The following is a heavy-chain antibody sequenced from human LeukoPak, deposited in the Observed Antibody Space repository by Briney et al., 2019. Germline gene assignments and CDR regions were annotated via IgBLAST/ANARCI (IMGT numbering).Heavy chain of an antibody. CDR3: ANPLWQQPEHNWFDP. Sequence: GGSLRLSCAASGFTFSSYALSWVRQAPGKGLEWVSAISGSGGSTYYADSVKGRFTISRDNSKNTLYLQMNCLRAEDTAVYYCANPLWQQPEHNWFDPWGQGTLVTVSS. D-gene: IGHD6-13*01. CDR2: ISGSGGST. J-gene: IGHJ5*02. V-gene: IGHV3-23*01. CDR1: GFTFSSYA.